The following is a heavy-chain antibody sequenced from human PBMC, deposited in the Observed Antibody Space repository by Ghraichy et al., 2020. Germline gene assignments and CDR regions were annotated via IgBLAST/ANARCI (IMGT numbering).Heavy chain of an antibody. Sequence: ASLNISCAVSGDSINSIAYYWGWIRQPPGKGLEWIASAHYGATTYYKPSLKSRVIISVDTSKNHLSLKLSSVTAADTAVYFCARQRANYGEWAFDIWGQGTMVTVSS. CDR1: GDSINSIAYY. CDR3: ARQRANYGEWAFDI. J-gene: IGHJ3*02. CDR2: AHYGATT. V-gene: IGHV4-39*07. D-gene: IGHD4-17*01.